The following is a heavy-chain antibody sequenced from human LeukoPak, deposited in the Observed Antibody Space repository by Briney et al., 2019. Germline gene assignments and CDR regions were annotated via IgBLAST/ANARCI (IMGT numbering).Heavy chain of an antibody. CDR3: AKAPSGIAVAGYFDY. V-gene: IGHV3-9*01. J-gene: IGHJ4*02. CDR2: ISWNSGSI. CDR1: GFTFDDYA. D-gene: IGHD6-19*01. Sequence: GGSLRLSCAASGFTFDDYAMHWVRQAPGKGLEWVSGISWNSGSIGYADSVKGRFTISRDNAKNSLYLQMNSLRAEDTALYYCAKAPSGIAVAGYFDYWGQGTLVIVSS.